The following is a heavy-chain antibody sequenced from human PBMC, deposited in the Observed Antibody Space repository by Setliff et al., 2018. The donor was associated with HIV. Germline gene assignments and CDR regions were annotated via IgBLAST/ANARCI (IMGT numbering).Heavy chain of an antibody. J-gene: IGHJ6*02. CDR2: VSGYDSHA. Sequence: ASVKVSCKTSGYKFSINVINWVRRAPGQGLEWMGWVSGYDSHANYAQKLQGRVTMTSDRSTTTAYMELKNLTSDDTAVYYCARGPAGESYGMDVWGQGTTVTAP. D-gene: IGHD3-10*01. V-gene: IGHV1-18*01. CDR1: GYKFSINV. CDR3: ARGPAGESYGMDV.